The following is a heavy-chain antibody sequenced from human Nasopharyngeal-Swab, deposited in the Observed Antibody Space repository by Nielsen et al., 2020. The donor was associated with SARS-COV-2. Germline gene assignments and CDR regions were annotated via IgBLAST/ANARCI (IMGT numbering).Heavy chain of an antibody. CDR3: ASSSGWYSG. Sequence: PGKGLEWVAVISYDGSNKYYADSVKGRFTISRDNSKNTLYLQMNSLRAEDTAVYYCASSSGWYSGWGQGTLVTVSS. D-gene: IGHD6-19*01. V-gene: IGHV3-30-3*01. CDR2: ISYDGSNK. J-gene: IGHJ4*02.